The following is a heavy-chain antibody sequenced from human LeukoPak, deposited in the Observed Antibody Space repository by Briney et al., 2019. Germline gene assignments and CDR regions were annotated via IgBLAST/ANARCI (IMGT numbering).Heavy chain of an antibody. CDR1: GSTFSSYW. CDR2: IKQDGSEK. CDR3: ASHYDYVWGSYRQFDY. J-gene: IGHJ4*02. Sequence: GGSLRLSCAASGSTFSSYWMSWVRQAPGKGLEWVANIKQDGSEKYYVDSVKGRFTISRDNAKNSLYLQMNSLRAEDTAVYYCASHYDYVWGSYRQFDYWGQGTLVTVSS. D-gene: IGHD3-16*02. V-gene: IGHV3-7*01.